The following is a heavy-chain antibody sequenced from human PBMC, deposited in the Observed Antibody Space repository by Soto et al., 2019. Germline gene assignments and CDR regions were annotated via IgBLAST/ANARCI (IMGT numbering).Heavy chain of an antibody. D-gene: IGHD5-18*01. CDR3: ARRERYSYGPPVGY. Sequence: PSETLSLTCTVSGGSITTSSYYWGWIRQPPGKGLEWIGTIYYSGTTYYNPSLKSRVTMSVDTSKNDFSLKLSSVTAADTAVYYCARRERYSYGPPVGYWGQGTLVTVSS. CDR1: GGSITTSSYY. V-gene: IGHV4-39*02. J-gene: IGHJ4*02. CDR2: IYYSGTT.